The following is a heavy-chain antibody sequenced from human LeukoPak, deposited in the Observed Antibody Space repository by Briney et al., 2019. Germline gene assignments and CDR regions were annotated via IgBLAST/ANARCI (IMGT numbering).Heavy chain of an antibody. Sequence: PSETLSLTYTVSGGSISSYYWSWIRQPPGKGLEWIGYIYTSGSTNYNPSLKSRVTISVDTSKNQFSLKLSSVTAADTAVYYCARHGIGYFDLWGRGTLVTVSS. J-gene: IGHJ2*01. CDR3: ARHGIGYFDL. CDR2: IYTSGST. V-gene: IGHV4-4*09. CDR1: GGSISSYY.